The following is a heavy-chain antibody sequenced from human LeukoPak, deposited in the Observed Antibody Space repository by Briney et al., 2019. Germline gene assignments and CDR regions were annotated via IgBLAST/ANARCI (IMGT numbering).Heavy chain of an antibody. D-gene: IGHD2-21*02. J-gene: IGHJ4*02. CDR1: GFTFNTYS. V-gene: IGHV3-30-3*01. Sequence: GRSLRLSCVASGFTFNTYSMHWVRQAPGKGLEWVAVLSFDGDEKHYADSVKGRFTISRENSKDTVYLQMNGLRAEDTAVYYCARDSCGDCYLCDYWGQGTLVTVSS. CDR3: ARDSCGDCYLCDY. CDR2: LSFDGDEK.